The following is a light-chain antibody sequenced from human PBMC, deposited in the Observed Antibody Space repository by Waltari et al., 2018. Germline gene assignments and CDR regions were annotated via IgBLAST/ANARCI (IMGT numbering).Light chain of an antibody. Sequence: QSALTQPRSVSGSPGQSVTISCAGTSRDVGGYDYVSWFQQHPGKVPKLLIYDVNERPSDVPDRFSGSKSANTASLTISGPQTEDEADYYCCSFAGSYTYVFGSGTRVTVL. V-gene: IGLV2-11*01. J-gene: IGLJ1*01. CDR3: CSFAGSYTYV. CDR2: DVN. CDR1: SRDVGGYDY.